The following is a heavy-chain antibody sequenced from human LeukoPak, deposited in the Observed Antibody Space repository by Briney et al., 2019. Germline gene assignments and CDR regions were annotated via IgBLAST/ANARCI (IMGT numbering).Heavy chain of an antibody. CDR1: GGSISSYY. D-gene: IGHD6-13*01. V-gene: IGHV4-59*01. J-gene: IGHJ3*02. CDR3: ATGAAAGTRGAFDI. CDR2: IYYSGST. Sequence: SETLSLTCTVSGGSISSYYWSWIRQPPGKGLEWIGYIYYSGSTNYNPSLKSRVTISVDTSKNQFSLKLSSVTAADTAVHYCATGAAAGTRGAFDIWGQGTMVTVSS.